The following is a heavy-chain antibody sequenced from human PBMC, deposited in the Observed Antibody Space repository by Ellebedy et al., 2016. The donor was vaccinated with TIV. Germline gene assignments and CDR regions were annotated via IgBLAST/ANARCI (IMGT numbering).Heavy chain of an antibody. CDR2: ISGSGGSK. D-gene: IGHD3-16*01. J-gene: IGHJ4*02. CDR1: GFTLSYYP. Sequence: GGSLRLSCAASGFTLSYYPMSWVRQAPGKGLEWVSSISGSGGSKFNADSVRGRFTISRDNSKNTLYLQMNSLRADDTAVYYVARGWGRDTAVDYWGQGTLVTVSS. V-gene: IGHV3-23*01. CDR3: ARGWGRDTAVDY.